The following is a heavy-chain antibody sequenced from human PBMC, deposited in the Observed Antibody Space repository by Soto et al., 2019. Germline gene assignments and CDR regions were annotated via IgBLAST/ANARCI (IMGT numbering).Heavy chain of an antibody. Sequence: QEQLEQSGAEVKKPGASVKVSCKASGYTFTKYDFNWVRQATGQGPEWMGWVNPTRGNTETAQNVQGRVSLTMNTSTNTAVMDLRSLRAGDTAIHYCATSRINMIRGVFYYGLDVWGRGTTVTVSS. D-gene: IGHD3-10*01. CDR1: GYTFTKYD. CDR3: ATSRINMIRGVFYYGLDV. V-gene: IGHV1-8*01. CDR2: VNPTRGNT. J-gene: IGHJ6*02.